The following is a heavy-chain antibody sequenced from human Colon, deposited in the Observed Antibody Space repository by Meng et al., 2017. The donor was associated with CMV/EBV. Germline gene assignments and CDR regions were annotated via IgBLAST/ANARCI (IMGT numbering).Heavy chain of an antibody. Sequence: GFPFNTYHLTWVRQAPGKGLEWVSIISSGSSYNYYADSVKGRFTISRDNAKNSLYLQMTSLTVEDTAIYYCARGLYDFWSNYPPLGFWGQGTLVTVSS. J-gene: IGHJ4*02. V-gene: IGHV3-21*01. CDR3: ARGLYDFWSNYPPLGF. CDR2: ISSGSSYN. D-gene: IGHD3/OR15-3a*01. CDR1: GFPFNTYH.